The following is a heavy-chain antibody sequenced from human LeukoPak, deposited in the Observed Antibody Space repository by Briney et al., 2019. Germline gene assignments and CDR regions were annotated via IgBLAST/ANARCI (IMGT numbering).Heavy chain of an antibody. CDR1: GFTFSNSA. Sequence: PGGSLRLSCAASGFTFSNSAMSWVRQAPGKGLEWVSTISASGGGVHYADSVKGRFTVSRDNSKITLSLQMNSLRAEDTAVYYCAKADAYSSGRRYFQHWGQGTLVTVSS. V-gene: IGHV3-23*01. J-gene: IGHJ1*01. CDR2: ISASGGGV. D-gene: IGHD6-19*01. CDR3: AKADAYSSGRRYFQH.